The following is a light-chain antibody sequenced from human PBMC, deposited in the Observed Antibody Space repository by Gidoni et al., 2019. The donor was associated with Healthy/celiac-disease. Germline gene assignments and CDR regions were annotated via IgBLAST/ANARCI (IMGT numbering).Light chain of an antibody. CDR3: AAWDDSLSGRWV. V-gene: IGLV1-47*01. CDR1: SSNLGSTY. Sequence: QSVLTQPPSASGTPGQRVTISCSGSSSNLGSTYVYWYQQLPGTAPKLLIYRNNQRPSGVPDRFSGSKSGTSASLAISGLRSEDEADYYCAAWDDSLSGRWVFGGGTKLTVL. CDR2: RNN. J-gene: IGLJ3*02.